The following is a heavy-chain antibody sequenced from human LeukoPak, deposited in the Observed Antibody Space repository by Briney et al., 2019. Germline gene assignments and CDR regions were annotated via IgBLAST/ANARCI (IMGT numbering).Heavy chain of an antibody. Sequence: PGGSLRLSCVGSGFSFSGNSMNWVRQAPGKGLEWVSGISRTSTYIYYADSVQGRFTISRDNAKNSLYLQMDSLRAEDTAVYYCARDFVNSGYHFDYWGQGTQVTVSS. D-gene: IGHD3-22*01. V-gene: IGHV3-21*01. CDR3: ARDFVNSGYHFDY. CDR1: GFSFSGNS. CDR2: ISRTSTYI. J-gene: IGHJ4*02.